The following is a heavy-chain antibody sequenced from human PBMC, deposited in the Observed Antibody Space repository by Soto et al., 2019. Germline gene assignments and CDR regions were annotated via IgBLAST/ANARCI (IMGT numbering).Heavy chain of an antibody. CDR3: ARFFSDGSGSYVPIDP. Sequence: SQTLSLTCAVYGGSFSGYYWSWIRQPPGKGLEWIGEINHSGSTNYNPSLKSRVTISVDTSKNQFSLKLSSVTAADTAVYYCARFFSDGSGSYVPIDPWGQGTLVTVSS. CDR2: INHSGST. D-gene: IGHD3-10*01. CDR1: GGSFSGYY. J-gene: IGHJ5*02. V-gene: IGHV4-34*01.